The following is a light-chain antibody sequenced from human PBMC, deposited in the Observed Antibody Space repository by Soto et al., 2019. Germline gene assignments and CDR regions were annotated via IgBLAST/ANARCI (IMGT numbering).Light chain of an antibody. CDR3: QQYNTLWT. CDR1: QSISSW. J-gene: IGKJ1*01. Sequence: EIQMTQSPSTLSASIGDRVTITCRASQSISSWLAWYQQKPGKAPKFLIHKVSTLVSGVPSRFSGSRSGTEFTLTISSLHPDDFATYYCQQYNTLWTFGQGTKVDIK. V-gene: IGKV1-5*03. CDR2: KVS.